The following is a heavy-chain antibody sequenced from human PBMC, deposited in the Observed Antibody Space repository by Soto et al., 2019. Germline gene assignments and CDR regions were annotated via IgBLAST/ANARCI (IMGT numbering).Heavy chain of an antibody. D-gene: IGHD6-13*01. CDR2: ISSSGSTI. CDR1: GFTFSSYE. Sequence: PGGSLRLSCAVSGFTFSSYEMNWVRQAPWKGLEWVSYISSSGSTIYYADSVKGRFTISRDNAKNSLYLQMNSLRAEDTAVYYCARVGYSSSWHNWFDPWGQGTLVTVSS. J-gene: IGHJ5*02. CDR3: ARVGYSSSWHNWFDP. V-gene: IGHV3-48*03.